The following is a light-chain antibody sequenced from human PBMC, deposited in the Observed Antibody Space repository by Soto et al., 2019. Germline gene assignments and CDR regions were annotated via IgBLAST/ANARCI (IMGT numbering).Light chain of an antibody. Sequence: EVVMTQYPATLSVSPGEGATLSCRARRSVSRTLAWYQQKPGQDPRILIYGASTWATGIPARFSGSESGTEFALTISSLQSEDVAVYYGQQYYNWPFTFGPGPKVDIK. CDR3: QQYYNWPFT. CDR2: GAS. J-gene: IGKJ3*01. CDR1: RSVSRT. V-gene: IGKV3-15*01.